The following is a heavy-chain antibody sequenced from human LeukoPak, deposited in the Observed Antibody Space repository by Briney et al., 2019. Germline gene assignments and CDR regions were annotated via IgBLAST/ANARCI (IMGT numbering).Heavy chain of an antibody. D-gene: IGHD6-13*01. J-gene: IGHJ4*02. CDR1: GFTFSSYG. V-gene: IGHV3-23*01. CDR2: ISGSGGRT. Sequence: GGSLRLSCAASGFTFSSYGMSWVRRAPGKGLQWVSTISGSGGRTYYTDSVKGRFTISRDNSKNTLYLQMNSLRAEDTAVFYCANWGGDERYSSNRYGPLDYWGQGTLVTVSS. CDR3: ANWGGDERYSSNRYGPLDY.